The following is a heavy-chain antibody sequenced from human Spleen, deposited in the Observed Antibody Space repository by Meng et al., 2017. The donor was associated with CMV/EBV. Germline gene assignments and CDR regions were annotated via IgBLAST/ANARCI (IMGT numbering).Heavy chain of an antibody. V-gene: IGHV4-39*07. D-gene: IGHD3-10*01. CDR2: IHYSGST. CDR1: GASISSSSYY. J-gene: IGHJ6*02. Sequence: SETLSLTCTVSGASISSSSYYWGWIRQPPGKGLEWIGSIHYSGSTYYNPSLKSRVTISVDTSKNQFSLKLSSVTAADAAVYYCARGRKYYYGSGSYYRGHYYYGMDVWGQGTTVTVSS. CDR3: ARGRKYYYGSGSYYRGHYYYGMDV.